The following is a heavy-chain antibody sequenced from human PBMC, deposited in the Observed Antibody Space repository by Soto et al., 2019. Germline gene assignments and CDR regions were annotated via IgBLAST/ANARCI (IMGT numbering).Heavy chain of an antibody. D-gene: IGHD2-2*02. J-gene: IGHJ6*02. Sequence: QVQLQESGPGLVKPSETLSLTCTVSGGSVSSGSYYWSWIRQPPGKGLEWIGYIYYSGSTNYNPSLKRRVTISVDPSKNPFPLKLSSVTAAHTAVYYCASVTRTCISTSCYRYYYGMDVWGQGTTVTVSS. CDR1: GGSVSSGSYY. CDR3: ASVTRTCISTSCYRYYYGMDV. CDR2: IYYSGST. V-gene: IGHV4-61*01.